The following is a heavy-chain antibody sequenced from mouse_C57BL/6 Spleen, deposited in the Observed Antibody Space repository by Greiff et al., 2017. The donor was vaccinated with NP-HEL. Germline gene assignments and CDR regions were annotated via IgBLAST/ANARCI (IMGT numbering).Heavy chain of an antibody. V-gene: IGHV2-6-1*01. J-gene: IGHJ4*01. CDR2: IWSDGST. D-gene: IGHD2-1*01. CDR3: ARHSPYGNYEVDY. Sequence: QVQLKQSGPGLVAPSQSLSITCTVSGFSLTSYGVHWVRQPPGKGLEWLVVIWSDGSTTYNSALKSRLSISKDNSKSQVFLKMNSLQTDDTAMYYCARHSPYGNYEVDYWGQGTSVTVSS. CDR1: GFSLTSYG.